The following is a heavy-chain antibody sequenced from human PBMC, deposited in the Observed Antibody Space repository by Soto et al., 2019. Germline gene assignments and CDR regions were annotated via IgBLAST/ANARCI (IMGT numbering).Heavy chain of an antibody. CDR3: ARHLVGSARGNFDY. Sequence: GESLKISCKTSGYSFTSYWIGWVRQMPGKGMEWMGNIYPYDSDTRYSPSFQGQVTISADTSITTAYLQWSGLRASDTAMYFCARHLVGSARGNFDYWGQGTLVTVSS. CDR2: IYPYDSDT. V-gene: IGHV5-51*01. D-gene: IGHD1-26*01. J-gene: IGHJ4*01. CDR1: GYSFTSYW.